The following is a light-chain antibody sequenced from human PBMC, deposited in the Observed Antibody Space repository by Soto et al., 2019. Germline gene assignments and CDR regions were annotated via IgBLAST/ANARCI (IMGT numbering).Light chain of an antibody. CDR2: QVS. Sequence: VLTQTPLSSPVTLGQPASISCRSSQSLVYSDGNTYLSWLQQRPGQPPRLLIYQVSNRFSGVPDRLSGSGAGTDFTLKISRVEAEDVGVYSCIQFSHFPRTVGQGTKVEIK. V-gene: IGKV2-24*01. CDR1: QSLVYSDGNTY. J-gene: IGKJ1*01. CDR3: IQFSHFPRT.